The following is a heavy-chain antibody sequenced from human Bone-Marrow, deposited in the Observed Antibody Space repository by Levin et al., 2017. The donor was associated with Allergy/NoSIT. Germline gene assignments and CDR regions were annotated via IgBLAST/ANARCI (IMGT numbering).Heavy chain of an antibody. CDR1: GPVTSGSYY. Sequence: KPSETLSLTCTFSGPVTSGSYYWSWIRQSPGKGLEWIGYIYYTGTTDYNPSLTSRVTISTDNSKRHISLRMTSVTAADTAQYYCCYGDYVASVFPLWGQGTMLIVSS. CDR2: IYYTGTT. J-gene: IGHJ3*01. V-gene: IGHV4-61*03. D-gene: IGHD4-17*01. CDR3: CYGDYVASVFPL.